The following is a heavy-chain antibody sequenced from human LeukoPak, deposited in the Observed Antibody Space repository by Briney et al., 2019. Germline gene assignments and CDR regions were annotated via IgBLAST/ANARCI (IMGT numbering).Heavy chain of an antibody. CDR1: GYTSTSYG. CDR3: ARFHSSGWFYYFDY. D-gene: IGHD6-19*01. Sequence: GASVKVSCKASGYTSTSYGISWVRQAPGQGLEWMGWISAYNGNTNYAQKLQGRVTMTTDTSTSTAYMELRSLRSDDTAVYYCARFHSSGWFYYFDYWGQGTLVTVSS. CDR2: ISAYNGNT. J-gene: IGHJ4*02. V-gene: IGHV1-18*01.